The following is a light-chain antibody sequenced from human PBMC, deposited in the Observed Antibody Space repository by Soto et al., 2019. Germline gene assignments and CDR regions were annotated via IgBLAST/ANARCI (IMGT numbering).Light chain of an antibody. CDR3: QQYANSRT. J-gene: IGKJ1*01. Sequence: VLTQSPGTLSLSPGDSATLSCRASQSVNINYFAWYQQQSGQAPRLLIYGTYNRASGIQDRFSGSGSGTEFTLSISGLEPEDFAVYFCQQYANSRTCGQGTKVDIK. V-gene: IGKV3-20*01. CDR2: GTY. CDR1: QSVNINY.